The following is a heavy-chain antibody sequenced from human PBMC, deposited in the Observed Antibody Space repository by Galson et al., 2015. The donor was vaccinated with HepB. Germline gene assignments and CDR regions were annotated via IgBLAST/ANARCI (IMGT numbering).Heavy chain of an antibody. CDR3: ARVGRLGFHYYYMDI. CDR2: ISSSRTRV. J-gene: IGHJ6*03. CDR1: GFTFSSYG. Sequence: SLRLSCAASGFTFSSYGINWVRQAPGKGLEWISSISSSRTRVYYADSLMGRSTTSRDNAKNLLYLQMNSLRVEDTAVYYCARVGRLGFHYYYMDIWGKGTTVTVSS. V-gene: IGHV3-21*01. D-gene: IGHD3-16*01.